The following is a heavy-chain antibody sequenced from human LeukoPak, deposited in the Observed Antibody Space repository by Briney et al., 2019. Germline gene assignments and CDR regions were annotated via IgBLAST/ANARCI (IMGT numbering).Heavy chain of an antibody. V-gene: IGHV4-4*07. CDR1: GGSISSYY. Sequence: SETLSLTSTVSGGSISSYYWSWIRQPAGKGLEWIGRIYTSGSTNYNPSLKSRVTMSVDTSKNQFSLKLSSVTAADTAVYYCARDVRNSSSSMFYYYYYMDVWGKGTTVTVSS. CDR2: IYTSGST. J-gene: IGHJ6*03. CDR3: ARDVRNSSSSMFYYYYYMDV. D-gene: IGHD6-6*01.